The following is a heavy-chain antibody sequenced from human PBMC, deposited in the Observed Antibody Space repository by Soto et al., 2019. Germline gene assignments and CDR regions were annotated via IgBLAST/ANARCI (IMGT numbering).Heavy chain of an antibody. CDR2: IYPADSDT. D-gene: IGHD1-26*01. V-gene: IGHV5-51*01. CDR3: ARVGRREPTTTTYNWFDH. Sequence: PXDWLKVAWKWSGNTFSNYFIALVRQMPGKGLEWMGIIYPADSDTRYSPSFQGQVTISADKSISTAYLQWSSLTPSDTAIYYCARVGRREPTTTTYNWFDHWGQEPWSPSPQ. J-gene: IGHJ5*02. CDR1: GNTFSNYF.